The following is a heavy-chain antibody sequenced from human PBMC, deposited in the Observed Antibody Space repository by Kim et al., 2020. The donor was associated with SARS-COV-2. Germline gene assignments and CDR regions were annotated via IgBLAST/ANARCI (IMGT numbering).Heavy chain of an antibody. CDR1: GGSFSGYY. D-gene: IGHD3-10*01. V-gene: IGHV4-34*01. CDR2: INHSGST. Sequence: SETLSLTCAVYGGSFSGYYWSWIRQPPGKGLEWIGEINHSGSTNYNPSLKSRVTISVDTSKNQFSLKLSSVTAADTAVYYCARRGSPISRITMVRGHPRANYFDYWGQGTLVTVSS. CDR3: ARRGSPISRITMVRGHPRANYFDY. J-gene: IGHJ4*02.